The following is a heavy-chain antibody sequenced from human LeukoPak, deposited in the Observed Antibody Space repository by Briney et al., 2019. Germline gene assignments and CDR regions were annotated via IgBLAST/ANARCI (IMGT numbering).Heavy chain of an antibody. J-gene: IGHJ5*02. CDR3: ARDLNGDYAVGYSDNWFDP. Sequence: ASVKVSCKASGYTFTSYYMHWVRQAPGQGLEWMGIINPSGGSTSYAQKFQGRVTMTRDTSTSTVYMELSSLRSEDTAVYYCARDLNGDYAVGYSDNWFDPWGQGTLVTVSS. V-gene: IGHV1-46*01. D-gene: IGHD4-17*01. CDR2: INPSGGST. CDR1: GYTFTSYY.